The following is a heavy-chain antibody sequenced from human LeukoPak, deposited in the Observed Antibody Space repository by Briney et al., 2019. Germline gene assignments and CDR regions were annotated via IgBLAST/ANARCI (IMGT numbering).Heavy chain of an antibody. Sequence: PSQTVSLTCTVSGGSISSGSYYWSWIRQPAGKGLEWIGHIYTRGSTDYNPSLESRVTISVDTSKNQFSLRLRSVAAADTAVYYCARARVVVVAADYYYNGMDVWGQGTTVTVSS. J-gene: IGHJ6*02. CDR2: IYTRGST. D-gene: IGHD2-15*01. CDR1: GGSISSGSYY. V-gene: IGHV4-61*09. CDR3: ARARVVVVAADYYYNGMDV.